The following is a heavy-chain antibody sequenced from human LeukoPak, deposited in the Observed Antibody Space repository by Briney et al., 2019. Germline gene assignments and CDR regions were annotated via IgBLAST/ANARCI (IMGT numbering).Heavy chain of an antibody. D-gene: IGHD3-3*01. Sequence: PGGSLRLSCAASGFTFSSHAMGWVRQAPGKGLEWVSAIGGSGGSTYYADSVKGRFTISRDNSKNTLYLQMNSLRAEDTALYYCARDPGVVAFHYLDYGGQGTRVTVSS. V-gene: IGHV3-23*01. J-gene: IGHJ4*02. CDR1: GFTFSSHA. CDR3: ARDPGVVAFHYLDY. CDR2: IGGSGGST.